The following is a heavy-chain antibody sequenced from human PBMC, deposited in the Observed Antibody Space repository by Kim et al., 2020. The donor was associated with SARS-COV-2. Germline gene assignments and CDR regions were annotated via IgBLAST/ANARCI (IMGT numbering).Heavy chain of an antibody. V-gene: IGHV3-49*04. CDR2: VRSKAYGGTA. Sequence: GGSLRLSCTASGFTFGDYTMAWVRQAPVRGLEWVGFVRSKAYGGTAEYAASVKGRLTISRDDSKSTAYLQVNSLETVDTAVYYCTRDPPSRWGQGTLVTVFS. CDR1: GFTFGDYT. J-gene: IGHJ4*02. CDR3: TRDPPSR.